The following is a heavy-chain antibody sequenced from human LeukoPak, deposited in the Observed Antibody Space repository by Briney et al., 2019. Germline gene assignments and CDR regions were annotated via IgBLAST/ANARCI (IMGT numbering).Heavy chain of an antibody. V-gene: IGHV3-53*01. D-gene: IGHD5-12*01. J-gene: IGHJ4*02. CDR2: IYSGGDT. Sequence: GGSLRLSCAASGFTVSSNYMSWVRQAPGKGLEWVSVIYSGGDTYYADSVKGRFTISRDNSKNTLYLQMSTLRAEDTAVYYCARASGYSGYDPFDYWDQGTLVTVSS. CDR3: ARASGYSGYDPFDY. CDR1: GFTVSSNY.